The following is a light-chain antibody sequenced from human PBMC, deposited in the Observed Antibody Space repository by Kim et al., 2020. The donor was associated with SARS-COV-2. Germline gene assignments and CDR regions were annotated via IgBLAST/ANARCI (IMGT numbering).Light chain of an antibody. CDR3: QQYDSHPYT. CDR2: KAS. Sequence: GDRVTITCRASQSGSWLAWYQQKPGKAPKLLISKASSLEGGVPSRFSGRGSGTEFTLTINTLQPDDFATYSCQQYDSHPYTFGQGTKLEI. J-gene: IGKJ2*01. CDR1: QSGSW. V-gene: IGKV1-5*03.